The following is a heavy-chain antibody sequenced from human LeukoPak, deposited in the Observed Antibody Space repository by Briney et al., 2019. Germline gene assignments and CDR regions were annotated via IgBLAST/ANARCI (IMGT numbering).Heavy chain of an antibody. CDR2: INWNGGST. J-gene: IGHJ4*02. CDR1: GFTFDDYG. Sequence: GGSLRLPCAASGFTFDDYGMGWVRQAPGKGLEWVSGINWNGGSTGYADSVKGRFTISRDNAKNSLYLQMNSLRAEDTALYYCARDTGVVGATGSDYWGQGALVTVSS. D-gene: IGHD1-26*01. V-gene: IGHV3-20*04. CDR3: ARDTGVVGATGSDY.